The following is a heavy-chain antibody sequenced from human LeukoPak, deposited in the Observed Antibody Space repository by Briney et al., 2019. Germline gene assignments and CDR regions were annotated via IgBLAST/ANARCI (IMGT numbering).Heavy chain of an antibody. CDR1: GGSVSSGSYY. Sequence: SETLSLTCTVSGGSVSSGSYYWSWIRQPPGKGLEWIGYIYYSGSTNYNPSLKSRVTISVDTSKNQFSLELSSVAAADTAVYYCARGEISMVRGVIHYGMDVWGKGTAVTVSS. D-gene: IGHD3-10*01. CDR3: ARGEISMVRGVIHYGMDV. J-gene: IGHJ6*04. V-gene: IGHV4-61*01. CDR2: IYYSGST.